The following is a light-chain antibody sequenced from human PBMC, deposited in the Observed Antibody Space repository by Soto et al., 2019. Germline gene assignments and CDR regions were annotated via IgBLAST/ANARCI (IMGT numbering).Light chain of an antibody. CDR1: SSDVGGYNY. J-gene: IGLJ1*01. CDR2: EVS. CDR3: SSYTSSSTLV. Sequence: QSVLTQPASVSVSPGQSITISCTGSSSDVGGYNYVSWYQQHPGKAPKLMIYEVSKRPSGVSNRFSGSKSGNTASLTLSGLQAEDEADYYCSSYTSSSTLVFGTGTKVTVL. V-gene: IGLV2-14*01.